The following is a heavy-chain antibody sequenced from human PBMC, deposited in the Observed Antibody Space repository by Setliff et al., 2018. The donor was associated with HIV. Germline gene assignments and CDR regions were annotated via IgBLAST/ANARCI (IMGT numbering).Heavy chain of an antibody. D-gene: IGHD3-10*01. CDR1: GFTFSDYY. V-gene: IGHV3-11*01. CDR2: ISSSGTTI. Sequence: GGSLRLSCAASGFTFSDYYMTWIRQAPGKGLEWVSYISSSGTTIYYADSVKGRFTISRDNAKNSLYLQMNSLRVEDTAVYYCARYYYGSGSYPYLSGYYFYGMDVWGQGTTVTVSS. CDR3: ARYYYGSGSYPYLSGYYFYGMDV. J-gene: IGHJ6*02.